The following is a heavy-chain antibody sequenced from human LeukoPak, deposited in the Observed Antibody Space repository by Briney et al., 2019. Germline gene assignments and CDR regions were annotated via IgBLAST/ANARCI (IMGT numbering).Heavy chain of an antibody. CDR3: ARTNYYDSSGYYYYYYGMDV. V-gene: IGHV4-59*08. CDR1: GASISGHY. CDR2: IYYSGST. Sequence: SETLSLTCTVSGASISGHYLTWLRQPPGKGLEWIGYIYYSGSTNYNPSLKSRVTISVDTSKNQFSLKLSSVTAADTAVYYCARTNYYDSSGYYYYYYGMDVWGQGTTVTVSS. J-gene: IGHJ6*02. D-gene: IGHD3-22*01.